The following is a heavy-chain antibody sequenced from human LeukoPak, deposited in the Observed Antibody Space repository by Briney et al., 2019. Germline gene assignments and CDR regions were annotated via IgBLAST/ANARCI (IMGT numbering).Heavy chain of an antibody. J-gene: IGHJ4*02. CDR3: ARESTPQRLDTAMVRSDY. CDR1: GGSISSGGYY. V-gene: IGHV4-31*03. D-gene: IGHD5-18*01. Sequence: SSQTLSLTCTVSGGSISSGGYYWSWIRQHPGKGLEWIGYIYYSGSTYYNPSLKSRVTISVDTSKNQFSLKLSSVTAADTAVYYCARESTPQRLDTAMVRSDYWGQGTLVTVSS. CDR2: IYYSGST.